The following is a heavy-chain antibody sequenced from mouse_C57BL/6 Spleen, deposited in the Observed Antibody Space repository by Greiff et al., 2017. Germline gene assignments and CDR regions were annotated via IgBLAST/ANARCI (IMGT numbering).Heavy chain of an antibody. V-gene: IGHV1-18*01. CDR3: ARNFDYGSWRYFDY. CDR2: INPNNGGT. J-gene: IGHJ2*01. Sequence: EVKLQQSGPELVKPGASVKIPCKASGYTFTDYNMDWVKQSHGKSLEWIGDINPNNGGTIYNQKFKGKATLTVDKSSSTAYMGLRSLTSEDTAVYYCARNFDYGSWRYFDYWGQGTTLTVSS. D-gene: IGHD1-1*01. CDR1: GYTFTDYN.